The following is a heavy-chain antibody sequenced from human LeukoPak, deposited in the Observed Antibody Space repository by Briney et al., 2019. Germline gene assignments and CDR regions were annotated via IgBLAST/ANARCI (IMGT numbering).Heavy chain of an antibody. Sequence: GGSLRLSCVAFGSTFSSYSMNWVRQAPGKGLEWVSSISSSTYMFYGDSMKGRFTISRDNAKSSLYLQMNSLRAEDTAVYYCAKVIDFWNGMDVWGQGTTVTVSS. CDR3: AKVIDFWNGMDV. D-gene: IGHD3-3*01. CDR2: ISSSTYM. V-gene: IGHV3-21*01. CDR1: GSTFSSYS. J-gene: IGHJ6*02.